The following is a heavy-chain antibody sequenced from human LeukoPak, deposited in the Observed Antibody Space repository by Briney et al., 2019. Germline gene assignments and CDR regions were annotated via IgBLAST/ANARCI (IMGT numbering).Heavy chain of an antibody. J-gene: IGHJ6*02. CDR2: INHSGST. Sequence: SETLSLTCAVYGGSFSGYYWSWIRQPPGKGLEWIGEINHSGSTNYNPSLKSRVTISVDTSKNQFSLKLSSVTAADTAVNYCARVIVVVPAAMPPSFYYYYYGMDVWGQGTTVTVSS. D-gene: IGHD2-2*01. CDR3: ARVIVVVPAAMPPSFYYYYYGMDV. CDR1: GGSFSGYY. V-gene: IGHV4-34*01.